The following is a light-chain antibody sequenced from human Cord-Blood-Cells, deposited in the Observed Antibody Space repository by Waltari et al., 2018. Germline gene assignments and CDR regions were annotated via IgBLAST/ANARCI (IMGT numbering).Light chain of an antibody. CDR2: DAS. V-gene: IGKV1-39*01. CDR3: QQSYSTPIFT. Sequence: DIQMTQSPSSLSASVGDRVTITCRASQSISSYLNWYQQKPGKAPKLLIYDASSFQSWVPSRFSGSGSGTDFTLTISSLQPEDFATYYCQQSYSTPIFTFGPGTKVDIK. J-gene: IGKJ3*01. CDR1: QSISSY.